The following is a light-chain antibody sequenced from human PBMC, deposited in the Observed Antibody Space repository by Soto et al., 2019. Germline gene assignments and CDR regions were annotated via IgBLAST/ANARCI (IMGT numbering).Light chain of an antibody. Sequence: DIQMTQSPSSLSASVGDRVTITCRASQSISTYLNWYQQKPGKAPKLLIYAASSLQSGVPSRFSGSGSGTAFTLTINSLQPEDFATYYCQQSYSPLYTFGQGTKLEIK. J-gene: IGKJ2*01. CDR1: QSISTY. CDR3: QQSYSPLYT. V-gene: IGKV1-39*01. CDR2: AAS.